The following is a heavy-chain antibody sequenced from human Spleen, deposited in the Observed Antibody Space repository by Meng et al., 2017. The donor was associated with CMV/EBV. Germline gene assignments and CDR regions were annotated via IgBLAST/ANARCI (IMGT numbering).Heavy chain of an antibody. Sequence: TCAGFTLRPSGVGRGWIRQAQGKALEWHALICWNDNKRYSPTARNRLTVTKDTSKNQVVLTMTTMDAVDTATYLCAHAYPAAGHFDSWGQGTLVTVSS. D-gene: IGHD6-19*01. V-gene: IGHV2-5*01. CDR2: ICWNDNK. J-gene: IGHJ4*02. CDR1: GFTLRPSGVG. CDR3: AHAYPAAGHFDS.